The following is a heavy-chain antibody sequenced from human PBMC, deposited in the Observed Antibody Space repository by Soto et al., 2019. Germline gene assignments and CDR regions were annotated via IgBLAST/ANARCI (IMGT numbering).Heavy chain of an antibody. D-gene: IGHD3-3*01. CDR3: ARAWDYDFWSGYYEPSPYYFDY. CDR2: IYYSGST. J-gene: IGHJ4*02. Sequence: SDTLSLTCTVSGGSIIGYYWSWIRQPPGKGLEWIGYIYYSGSTNYNPSLKSRVTISVDTSKNQFSLKLSSVTAADTAVYYCARAWDYDFWSGYYEPSPYYFDYWGQGTLVTGSS. V-gene: IGHV4-59*01. CDR1: GGSIIGYY.